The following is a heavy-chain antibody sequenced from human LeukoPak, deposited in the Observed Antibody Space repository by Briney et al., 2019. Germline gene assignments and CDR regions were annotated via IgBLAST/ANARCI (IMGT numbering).Heavy chain of an antibody. J-gene: IGHJ4*02. CDR1: GYTFTGYY. CDR2: INPNSGGT. V-gene: IGHV1-2*02. CDR3: ARDFKKSLDY. Sequence: ASVKVSCKASGYTFTGYYMHWVRQAPGQGLEWMGWINPNSGGTNYAQKLQGRVTMTRDTSISTAYMELSGLRSDDTAVYYCARDFKKSLDYWGQGTLVTVSS.